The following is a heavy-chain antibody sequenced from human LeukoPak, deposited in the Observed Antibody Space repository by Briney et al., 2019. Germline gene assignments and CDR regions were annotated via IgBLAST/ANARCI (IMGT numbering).Heavy chain of an antibody. D-gene: IGHD3-10*01. CDR3: ARLYYYGSGSWWFDP. J-gene: IGHJ5*02. CDR1: GGSISSSSYY. V-gene: IGHV4-39*01. Sequence: SETLSLTCTVSGGSISSSSYYWGWIRQPPGKGLEWIGSIYYSGSTYYNPSLKSRVTISVDTSKNQFSLKLSSVTAADTAVYYCARLYYYGSGSWWFDPWGQGTLVTVSS. CDR2: IYYSGST.